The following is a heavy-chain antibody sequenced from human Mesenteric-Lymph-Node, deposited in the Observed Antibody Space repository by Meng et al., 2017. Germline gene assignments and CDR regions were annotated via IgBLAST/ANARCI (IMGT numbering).Heavy chain of an antibody. V-gene: IGHV2-5*01. Sequence: ILKEVGPHPVKPTQNLPLTCTFSGCSLSTSGVGVGWIRQPPGKALEWLALIYWNDDKRYSPSLKSRLTITKDTSKDHVVLTMTNMDPVDTATYFCAHRHTMITNWFDPWGPGTLVTVSS. CDR3: AHRHTMITNWFDP. J-gene: IGHJ5*02. CDR2: IYWNDDK. D-gene: IGHD3-22*01. CDR1: GCSLSTSGVG.